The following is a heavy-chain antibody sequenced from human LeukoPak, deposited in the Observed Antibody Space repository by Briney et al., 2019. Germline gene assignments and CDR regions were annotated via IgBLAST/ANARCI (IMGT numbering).Heavy chain of an antibody. V-gene: IGHV4-59*01. Sequence: PSETLSLTCTVSGGSIKTYYWSWIRQPPGKGLEWIAYIYYDGSTSYNPSLQSRLTISVDTSKNQFSLSLTSVTSADTAVYYCARSPSSGGSYTYYFDFWGQGTLATVS. J-gene: IGHJ4*02. D-gene: IGHD1-26*01. CDR3: ARSPSSGGSYTYYFDF. CDR2: IYYDGST. CDR1: GGSIKTYY.